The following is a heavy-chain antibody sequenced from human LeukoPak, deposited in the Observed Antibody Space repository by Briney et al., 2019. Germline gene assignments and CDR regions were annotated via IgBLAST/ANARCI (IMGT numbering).Heavy chain of an antibody. J-gene: IGHJ4*02. CDR2: ISSSSSYI. CDR3: AAEKIVGAVFDY. Sequence: KAGGSLRLSCAASGFTFSSYSMNWVRQAPGKGLEWVSSISSSSSYIYYADSVKGRFTISRDNAKDSLYLQMNSLRAEDTAVYYCAAEKIVGAVFDYWGQGTLVTVSS. V-gene: IGHV3-21*01. CDR1: GFTFSSYS. D-gene: IGHD1-26*01.